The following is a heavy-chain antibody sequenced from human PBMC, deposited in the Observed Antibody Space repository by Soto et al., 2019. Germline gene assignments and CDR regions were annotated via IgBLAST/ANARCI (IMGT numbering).Heavy chain of an antibody. J-gene: IGHJ6*02. CDR1: GYSCTSYG. CDR2: ITTYNGNT. V-gene: IGHV1-18*04. Sequence: GASVKVSCKASGYSCTSYGISWVRQAPGQGLDWMGWITTYNGNTKYAQDLQGRVTMTTDTSTSTAYMELRSLRSDDTAVYYCARFSGGVYNTYYFYYGMDVWGQGTTVTVSS. CDR3: ARFSGGVYNTYYFYYGMDV. D-gene: IGHD2-15*01.